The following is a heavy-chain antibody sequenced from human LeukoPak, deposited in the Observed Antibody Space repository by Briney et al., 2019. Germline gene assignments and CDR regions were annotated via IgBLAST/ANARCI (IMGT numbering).Heavy chain of an antibody. CDR3: ARVLTTPFDY. CDR1: GFTFDDYA. D-gene: IGHD3-3*01. J-gene: IGHJ4*02. V-gene: IGHV3-53*01. CDR2: IYSGGST. Sequence: GGSLRLSCAASGFTFDDYAMHWVRQAPGKGLEWVSVIYSGGSTYYADSVKGRFTISRDNSKNTLYLQMNSLRAEDTVVYYCARVLTTPFDYWGQGTLVTVSS.